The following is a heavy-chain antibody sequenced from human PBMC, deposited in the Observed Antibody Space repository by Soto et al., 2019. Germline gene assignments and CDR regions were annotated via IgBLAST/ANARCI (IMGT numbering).Heavy chain of an antibody. Sequence: QVQLQESGPGLVTPSGTLSLTCAVSGGSISSSTWWSWVRQRPGKGLEWIGEIYHSGSTNYNPSLKSRVTISVDTSKNQFSLKLSSVTAADTAVYYGARTNSSSWTFDYWGQGTLVTVSS. CDR1: GGSISSSTW. J-gene: IGHJ4*02. CDR3: ARTNSSSWTFDY. V-gene: IGHV4-4*02. D-gene: IGHD6-13*01. CDR2: IYHSGST.